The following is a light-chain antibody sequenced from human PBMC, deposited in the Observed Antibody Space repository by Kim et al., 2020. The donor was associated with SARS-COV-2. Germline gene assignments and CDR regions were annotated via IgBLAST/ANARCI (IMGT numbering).Light chain of an antibody. CDR2: KAS. Sequence: SASVGDKVTITCRASQSVDVWLAWYQQKPGKAPELLIYKASSLQSGVPSRFSGSGSGTEFTLTISSLQPDDFATYYCQQYQTYRTFGQGTKVDIK. J-gene: IGKJ1*01. CDR3: QQYQTYRT. CDR1: QSVDVW. V-gene: IGKV1-5*03.